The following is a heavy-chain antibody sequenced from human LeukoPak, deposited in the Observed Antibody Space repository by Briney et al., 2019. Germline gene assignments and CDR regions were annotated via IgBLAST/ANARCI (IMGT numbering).Heavy chain of an antibody. Sequence: GGSLRLSCTASTLTLNNYWMSWVRQAPGKGLEWVANIKQDGSEKYHVDSVKGRFTISRDNSKNSLYLQMNSLRTEDTALYFCAKDHYYGSGSYSRWVYFDYWGQGTLVTVSS. CDR1: TLTLNNYW. J-gene: IGHJ4*02. V-gene: IGHV3-7*05. D-gene: IGHD3-10*01. CDR3: AKDHYYGSGSYSRWVYFDY. CDR2: IKQDGSEK.